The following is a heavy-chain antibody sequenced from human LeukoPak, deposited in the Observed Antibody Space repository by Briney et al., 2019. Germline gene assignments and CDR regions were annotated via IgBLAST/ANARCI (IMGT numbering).Heavy chain of an antibody. CDR3: AKDPDSYDILTGYYY. Sequence: KSSETLSLTCTVSGYSISSGYYWGWIRQPPGKGLEWIGSIYHSGSTYYNPSLKSRVTISVDTSKNQFSLKLSSVTAADTAVYYCAKDPDSYDILTGYYYWGQGTLVTVSS. CDR1: GYSISSGYY. V-gene: IGHV4-38-2*02. D-gene: IGHD3-9*01. CDR2: IYHSGST. J-gene: IGHJ4*02.